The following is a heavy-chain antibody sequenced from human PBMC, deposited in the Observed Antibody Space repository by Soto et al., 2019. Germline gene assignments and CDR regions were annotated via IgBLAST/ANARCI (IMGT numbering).Heavy chain of an antibody. CDR3: AREAAAGTDTDY. CDR2: INNDGSTT. CDR1: GFTFSSYW. Sequence: EVQLVESGGGFVQPGGSLRLSCAASGFTFSSYWMHWVRQAPGKGLVWVSRINNDGSTTSYADSVKGRFTISRDNAKNTLYLQMNSLRAEDTAVYYCAREAAAGTDTDYCGQGTLVTVSS. V-gene: IGHV3-74*01. J-gene: IGHJ4*02. D-gene: IGHD6-13*01.